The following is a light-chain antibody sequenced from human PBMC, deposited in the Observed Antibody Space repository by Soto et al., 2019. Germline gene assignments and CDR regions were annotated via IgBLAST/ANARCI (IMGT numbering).Light chain of an antibody. CDR2: DAS. J-gene: IGKJ1*01. CDR1: QSIGRY. Sequence: EIVLTQSPATLSLSPGDRATLSCRASQSIGRYLAWYQQKPGQAPRLLIYDASNRATGIPARFSGSGSGTDFTLTISRLESEDFAVYFCQHRSNSPPTWTFGQGTKVEIK. V-gene: IGKV3-11*01. CDR3: QHRSNSPPTWT.